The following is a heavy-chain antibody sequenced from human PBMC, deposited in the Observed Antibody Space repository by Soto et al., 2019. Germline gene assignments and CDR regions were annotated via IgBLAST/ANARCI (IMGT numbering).Heavy chain of an antibody. V-gene: IGHV1-46*01. J-gene: IGHJ4*02. CDR2: INPSGGST. D-gene: IGHD3-22*01. CDR3: ARDARPYYDSSGYYPFFDY. Sequence: ASVKVSCKASGYTFASYYMHWVREAPGQGLEWMGIINPSGGSTSYAQKFQGRVTMTRDTSTSTVYMELSSLRSEDTAVYYCARDARPYYDSSGYYPFFDYWGQGTLVTVSS. CDR1: GYTFASYY.